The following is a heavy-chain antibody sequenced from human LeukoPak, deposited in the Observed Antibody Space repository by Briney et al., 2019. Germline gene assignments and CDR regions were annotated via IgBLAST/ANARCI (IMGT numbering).Heavy chain of an antibody. Sequence: PGGSLRLSCAASGFTFSSYAMHWVRQAPGKGLEWVAVISYDGSNKYYADSVKGRFTISRDNSKNTLYLQMNSLKAEDTAVYYCAKRQEYQLLRDAFDIWGQGTMVTVSS. CDR3: AKRQEYQLLRDAFDI. CDR1: GFTFSSYA. V-gene: IGHV3-30-3*02. J-gene: IGHJ3*02. CDR2: ISYDGSNK. D-gene: IGHD2-2*01.